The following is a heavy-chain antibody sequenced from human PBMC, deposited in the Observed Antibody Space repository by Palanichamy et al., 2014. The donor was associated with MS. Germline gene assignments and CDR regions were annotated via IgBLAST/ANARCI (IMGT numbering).Heavy chain of an antibody. V-gene: IGHV1-3*01. D-gene: IGHD6-19*01. J-gene: IGHJ4*02. Sequence: QVQLVQSGAEVKKPGASVKISCTASGYTFVSCAIHWVRQAPGQRLEWMGWINAGNGHTEYSQKFQGKVTIKKDTSASTAYMEMSSLRYEDTAVYYCARDVSSDWHGYWGQGTLVTVSS. CDR1: GYTFVSCA. CDR2: INAGNGHT. CDR3: ARDVSSDWHGY.